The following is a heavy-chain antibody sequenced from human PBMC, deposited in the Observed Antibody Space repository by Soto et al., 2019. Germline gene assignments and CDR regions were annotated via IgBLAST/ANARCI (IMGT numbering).Heavy chain of an antibody. CDR1: GGSFSGYY. CDR2: INHSGST. D-gene: IGHD5-18*01. J-gene: IGHJ4*02. V-gene: IGHV4-34*01. CDR3: ARGWGIQLWIL. Sequence: QVQLQQWGAGLLKPSETLSLTCAVYGGSFSGYYWSWIRQPPGKGLEWIGEINHSGSTNYNPSLKSRVTISVDTSKNQFSLKLSSVTAADTAVYYCARGWGIQLWILWGQGTLVTVSS.